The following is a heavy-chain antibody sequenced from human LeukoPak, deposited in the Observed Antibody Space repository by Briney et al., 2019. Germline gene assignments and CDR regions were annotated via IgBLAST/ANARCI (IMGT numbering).Heavy chain of an antibody. CDR2: INHSGST. Sequence: SETLSLTCAVYGGSFSGYYWSWIRQPPGKGLEWIGEINHSGSTNYNPSLKSRVTISVDTSKNQFSLKLSSVTAADTAVYYCARFLTGYPTAYYFDYWGQGTLVTVSS. CDR1: GGSFSGYY. D-gene: IGHD3-9*01. V-gene: IGHV4-34*01. CDR3: ARFLTGYPTAYYFDY. J-gene: IGHJ4*02.